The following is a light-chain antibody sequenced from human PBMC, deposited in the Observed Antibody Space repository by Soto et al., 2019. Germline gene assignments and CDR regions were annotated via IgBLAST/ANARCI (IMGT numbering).Light chain of an antibody. Sequence: DIQMTQSPSTLSASVGDRVTITCRASQRISTWLAWYQQKPGKAPKLLIFDASTLESGVPSRFSGSGSWTEFTLTISSLQPDDFATYYCHQYSRYSTARAFGQGTKVEIK. CDR3: HQYSRYSTARA. CDR2: DAS. J-gene: IGKJ1*01. V-gene: IGKV1-5*01. CDR1: QRISTW.